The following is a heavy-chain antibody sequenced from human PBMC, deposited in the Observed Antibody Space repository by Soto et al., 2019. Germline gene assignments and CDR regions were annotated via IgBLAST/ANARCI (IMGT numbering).Heavy chain of an antibody. D-gene: IGHD1-26*01. Sequence: SETLSLTCTVSGGSVSSGSYYWSWIRQPPGKGLEWIGYIYYSGSTNYNPSLKSRVTISVDTSKNQFSLKLSSVAAADTAVYYCARESGSYNNWFDPWGQGTLVTVS. CDR1: GGSVSSGSYY. V-gene: IGHV4-61*01. J-gene: IGHJ5*02. CDR2: IYYSGST. CDR3: ARESGSYNNWFDP.